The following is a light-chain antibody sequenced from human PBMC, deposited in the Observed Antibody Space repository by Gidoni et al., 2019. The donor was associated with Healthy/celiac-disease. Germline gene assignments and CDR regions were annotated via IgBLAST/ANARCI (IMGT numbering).Light chain of an antibody. CDR2: EVS. J-gene: IGLJ3*02. CDR1: SSDVGGYNY. Sequence: QSALTQPASVSGSPGPSITIPCTGTSSDVGGYNYVSWYQQHPGKAPKLMIYEVSNRPSGVPDRFSGSKSGNTASLTISGLQAEDEADYYCSSYTSSSTLWVFGGGTKLTVL. CDR3: SSYTSSSTLWV. V-gene: IGLV2-14*01.